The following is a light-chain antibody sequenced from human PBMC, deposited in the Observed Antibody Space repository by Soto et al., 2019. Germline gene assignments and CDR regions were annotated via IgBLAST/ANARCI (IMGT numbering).Light chain of an antibody. CDR3: SLYTSENAYV. J-gene: IGLJ1*01. CDR2: EVS. V-gene: IGLV2-18*01. Sequence: SALTPPPSLSGSPGQSVTISCTGTSTDFVSYNRVSWYQQPPGTAPKLMIYEVSKRPSGVPDRFSGSKSGNTASLTISGLQAADEADYYCSLYTSENAYVFGTGTKVTVL. CDR1: STDFVSYNR.